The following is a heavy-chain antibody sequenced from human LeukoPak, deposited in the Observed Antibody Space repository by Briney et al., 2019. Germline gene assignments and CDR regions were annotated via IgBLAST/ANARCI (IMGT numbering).Heavy chain of an antibody. Sequence: GGSLRLSCAASGFTFSIYGMHWVRPAPGKGLEWVAVISSDGREEDYADSVRGRFTISRDNSRDTLYLQMSSLRPEDAAVYYCRAATKNRGYYFDYWGQGTLVTVSS. CDR1: GFTFSIYG. CDR2: ISSDGREE. V-gene: IGHV3-30*03. CDR3: RAATKNRGYYFDY. D-gene: IGHD1-14*01. J-gene: IGHJ4*02.